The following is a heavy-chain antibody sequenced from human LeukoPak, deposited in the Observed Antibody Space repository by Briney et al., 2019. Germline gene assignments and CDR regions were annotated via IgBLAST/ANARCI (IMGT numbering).Heavy chain of an antibody. D-gene: IGHD6-13*01. CDR2: INPSGGST. CDR1: GYTFTSYY. J-gene: IGHJ4*02. Sequence: ASVKVSCKASGYTFTSYYMHWVRQAPGQGLEWMGIINPSGGSTSYAQKFQGRVTMTRDTSTSTVYMELSSLRSEDTAVYYCARPRRSSSWLTGGLDHWGQGTLVTVSS. CDR3: ARPRRSSSWLTGGLDH. V-gene: IGHV1-46*01.